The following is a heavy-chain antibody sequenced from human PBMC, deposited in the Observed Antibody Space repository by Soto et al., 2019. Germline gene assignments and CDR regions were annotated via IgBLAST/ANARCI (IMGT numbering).Heavy chain of an antibody. CDR2: IVVGSGNT. Sequence: ASVKVSCKASGFTFSSSAVQWVRQARGQRLEWIGWIVVGSGNTNYAQKFQERVAITRDMSTSTAYMELRSLRSEDTAVDYCAAGYCSGGSCYPRYFYGMDVWGQGTTVTVSS. D-gene: IGHD2-15*01. CDR1: GFTFSSSA. J-gene: IGHJ6*02. V-gene: IGHV1-58*01. CDR3: AAGYCSGGSCYPRYFYGMDV.